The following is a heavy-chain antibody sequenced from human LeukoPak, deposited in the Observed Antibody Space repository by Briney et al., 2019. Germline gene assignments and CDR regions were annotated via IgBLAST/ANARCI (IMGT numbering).Heavy chain of an antibody. V-gene: IGHV3-30*18. CDR1: GFTFSSYG. CDR3: AKDRGSYLDY. Sequence: GGSLRLSCAASGFTFSSYGMHWVRQAPGKGLEWVAVIPYDGSNKYYADSVKGRFTISRDNSKNTLYLQMNSLRAEDTAVYYCAKDRGSYLDYWGQGTLVTVSS. J-gene: IGHJ4*02. CDR2: IPYDGSNK. D-gene: IGHD1-26*01.